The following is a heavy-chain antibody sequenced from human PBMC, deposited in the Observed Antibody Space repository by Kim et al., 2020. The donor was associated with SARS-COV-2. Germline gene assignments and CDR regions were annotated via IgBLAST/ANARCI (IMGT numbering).Heavy chain of an antibody. CDR1: GFTFSSYA. CDR2: ISYDGSNK. J-gene: IGHJ5*02. V-gene: IGHV3-30*04. CDR3: ARDERIAFSPGPFDP. Sequence: GGSLRLSCAASGFTFSSYAMHWVRQAPGKGPEWVAVISYDGSNKYYADSVKGRFTISRDNSKNTLYLQMNSLRAEDTAVYYCARDERIAFSPGPFDPWGQGTLVTVSS. D-gene: IGHD6-13*01.